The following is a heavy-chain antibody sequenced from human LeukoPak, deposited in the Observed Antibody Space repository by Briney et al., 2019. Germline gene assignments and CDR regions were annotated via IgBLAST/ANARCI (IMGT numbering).Heavy chain of an antibody. J-gene: IGHJ4*02. CDR3: AKRLYCSATTCYGFDY. CDR2: INSRGTSK. Sequence: GGSLRLSCAASGFTFSEYYMSWIRQAPGKGLEWVSYINSRGTSKYYADSVKGRFTISRDNSKNTLYLQMSNVRVEDTALYYCAKRLYCSATTCYGFDYWGRGTLVTVSS. D-gene: IGHD2-2*01. CDR1: GFTFSEYY. V-gene: IGHV3-11*01.